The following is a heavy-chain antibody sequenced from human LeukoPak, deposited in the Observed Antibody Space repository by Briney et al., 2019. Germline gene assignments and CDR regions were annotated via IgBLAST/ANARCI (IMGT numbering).Heavy chain of an antibody. J-gene: IGHJ3*02. Sequence: ASVKVSCKASGYTFTIYGISWVRQAPGQGLEWMGWISAYNGNTNYAQKLQGRVTMTTDTSTSTAYMELRSLRSDDTAVYYCASAMEQLDAFDIWGQGTMVTVSS. CDR3: ASAMEQLDAFDI. CDR2: ISAYNGNT. V-gene: IGHV1-18*01. CDR1: GYTFTIYG. D-gene: IGHD6-13*01.